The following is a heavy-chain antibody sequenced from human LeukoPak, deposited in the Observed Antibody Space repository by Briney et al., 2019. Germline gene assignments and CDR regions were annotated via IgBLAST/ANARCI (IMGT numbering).Heavy chain of an antibody. CDR3: ARAGDYYDSSGYYSSYYCDY. D-gene: IGHD3-22*01. Sequence: PSETLSLTCSVSGGSISSYYWSWIRQHPGKGLEWIGYIYYSGSTNYNPSLKSRVTISVDTSKNQFSLKLSSVTAADTAVYYCARAGDYYDSSGYYSSYYCDYWGQGTLVTVSS. CDR1: GGSISSYY. J-gene: IGHJ4*02. CDR2: IYYSGST. V-gene: IGHV4-59*01.